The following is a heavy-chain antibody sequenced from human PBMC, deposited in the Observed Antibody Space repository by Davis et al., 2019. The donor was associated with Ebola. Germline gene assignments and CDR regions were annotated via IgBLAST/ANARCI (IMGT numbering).Heavy chain of an antibody. V-gene: IGHV1-3*01. Sequence: AASVMVSCKASGYTFTSYAMHWVRQALGQRLEWMGWINAGNGNTKYSQKFQGRVTITRDTSASTAYMELSSLRSDDTAVYYCARGSSKAYCYYGMDVWGQGTTVTVSS. J-gene: IGHJ6*02. CDR3: ARGSSKAYCYYGMDV. D-gene: IGHD6-6*01. CDR2: INAGNGNT. CDR1: GYTFTSYA.